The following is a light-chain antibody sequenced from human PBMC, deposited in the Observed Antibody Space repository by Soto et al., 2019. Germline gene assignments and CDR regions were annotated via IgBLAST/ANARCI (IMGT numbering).Light chain of an antibody. CDR3: KSYSGSNTYV. Sequence: QSALTQPPSASGSPGQSVTISCTGTKNDIGVYDFVSWYQHHPGKAPRLIIYEVVQRPSGVPDRFSGSKSGNTASLTVSGRQAADEADYFCKSYSGSNTYVFGGGTKLTVL. CDR2: EVV. CDR1: KNDIGVYDF. J-gene: IGLJ1*01. V-gene: IGLV2-8*01.